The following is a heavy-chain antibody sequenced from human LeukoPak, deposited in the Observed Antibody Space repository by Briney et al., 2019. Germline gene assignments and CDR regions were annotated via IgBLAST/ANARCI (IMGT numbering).Heavy chain of an antibody. V-gene: IGHV3-23*01. CDR1: GFTFSSYA. Sequence: GRSLRLSCAASGFTFSSYAMHWVRQAPGEGPQWVANINYLGLRTYYADSVKGRFTIARDNSKNMLFLQMDGLRVEDTALYYCAKDPNWEGGYWGQGTLVTVSS. CDR2: INYLGLRT. CDR3: AKDPNWEGGY. J-gene: IGHJ4*02. D-gene: IGHD1-26*01.